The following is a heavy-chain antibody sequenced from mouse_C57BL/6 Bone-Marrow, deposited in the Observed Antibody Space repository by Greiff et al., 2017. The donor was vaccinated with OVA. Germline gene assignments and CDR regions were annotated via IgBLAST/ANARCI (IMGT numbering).Heavy chain of an antibody. CDR2: IRSGGSYT. D-gene: IGHD1-1*01. V-gene: IGHV5-6*01. CDR3: ARRATVVASSYWYFDV. Sequence: EVQLVESGGDLVKPGGSLTLSCAASGFTFSSYGMSWVRQTPDKRLEWVATIRSGGSYTYYPDSVKGRFTISRDNAKNPLYLQMSILKSEESANYYVARRATVVASSYWYFDVWGTGTTVTVSS. J-gene: IGHJ1*03. CDR1: GFTFSSYG.